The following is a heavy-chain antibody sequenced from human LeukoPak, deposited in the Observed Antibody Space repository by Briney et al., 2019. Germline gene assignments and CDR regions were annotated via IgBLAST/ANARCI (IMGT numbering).Heavy chain of an antibody. CDR3: ARQRGSGTWAFDC. CDR1: GGSIISYY. D-gene: IGHD3-10*01. V-gene: IGHV4-59*08. J-gene: IGHJ4*02. CDR2: IHYSGST. Sequence: SETLSLTCTVSGGSIISYYWSWIRQPPGKGLEWIGYIHYSGSTNYNSSLKSRGTISVDTSKNQFSLKLTSMTAADTAVYYCARQRGSGTWAFDCWGQGTLVTVSS.